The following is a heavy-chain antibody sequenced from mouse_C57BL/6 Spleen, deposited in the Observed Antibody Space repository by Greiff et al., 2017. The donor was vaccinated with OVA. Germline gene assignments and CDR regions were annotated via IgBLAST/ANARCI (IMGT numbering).Heavy chain of an antibody. Sequence: VQLQQSVAELVRPGASVKLSCTASGFNIKNTYMHWVKQRPEQGLEWIGRIDPANGNTTYASKFQGKATITADTSSNTAYLQLSSLTSEDTAIYYCASIYYGNYDYAMDYWGHGTSVTVSS. CDR2: IDPANGNT. CDR3: ASIYYGNYDYAMDY. CDR1: GFNIKNTY. D-gene: IGHD2-1*01. V-gene: IGHV14-3*01. J-gene: IGHJ4*01.